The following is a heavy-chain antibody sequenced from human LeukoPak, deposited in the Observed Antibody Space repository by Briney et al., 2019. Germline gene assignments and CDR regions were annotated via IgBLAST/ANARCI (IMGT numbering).Heavy chain of an antibody. J-gene: IGHJ4*02. Sequence: PSETLSLTCTVSGGSISSSTYYWGWIRQPPGKGLEWLGSIYYSGNTYHNPSLKGRLTISVDTSKNQFSLKLSSVTAADTAVYYCARRVIVVVPAVYGGYFDYWGQGTLVTVSS. CDR2: IYYSGNT. V-gene: IGHV4-39*01. D-gene: IGHD2-2*01. CDR3: ARRVIVVVPAVYGGYFDY. CDR1: GGSISSSTYY.